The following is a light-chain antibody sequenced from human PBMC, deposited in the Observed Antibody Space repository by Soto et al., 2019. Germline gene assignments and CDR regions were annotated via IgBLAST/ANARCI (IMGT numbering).Light chain of an antibody. CDR3: SSYGGSNNLL. J-gene: IGLJ2*01. Sequence: VLTQPPSASGSPGQSVTISCTGTSNDVGAYNFISWYQQHPGKAPKLMIYEVNKRPSGVPDRFSGSKSGNTASLTVSGLQAEDEADYYCSSYGGSNNLLFGGGTKVTVL. CDR1: SNDVGAYNF. CDR2: EVN. V-gene: IGLV2-8*01.